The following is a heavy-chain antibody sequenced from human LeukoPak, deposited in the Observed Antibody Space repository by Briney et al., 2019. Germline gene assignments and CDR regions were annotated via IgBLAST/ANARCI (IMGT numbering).Heavy chain of an antibody. J-gene: IGHJ6*03. V-gene: IGHV1-69*13. CDR2: IIPIFGTA. Sequence: SVKVSCKASGGTFSSYAISWVRQAPGQGLEWMGGIIPIFGTANYAQKFQGRVTITADESTSTAYMELSSLRSEDTAVYYCGTGTTGGHCMDVWGKGTTVTVSS. CDR1: GGTFSSYA. D-gene: IGHD1-7*01. CDR3: GTGTTGGHCMDV.